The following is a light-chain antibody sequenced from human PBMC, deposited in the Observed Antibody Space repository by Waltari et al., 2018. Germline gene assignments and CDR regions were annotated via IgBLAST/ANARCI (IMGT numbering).Light chain of an antibody. V-gene: IGKV3-20*01. CDR2: GVS. Sequence: EIVLTQSPGTLSLSPGERATLSCRASQSVGTSLAWYRQQKRGQAPSLLIYGVSSRATGISDRFSGSGFGTDFSLTISGLEPEDFAVYYCQHYVRLPVTFGQGTTVEIK. CDR1: QSVGTS. CDR3: QHYVRLPVT. J-gene: IGKJ1*01.